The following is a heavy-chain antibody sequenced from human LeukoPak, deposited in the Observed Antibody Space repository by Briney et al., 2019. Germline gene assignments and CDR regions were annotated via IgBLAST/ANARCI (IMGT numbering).Heavy chain of an antibody. Sequence: GGSLRLSCAASGLTFSSHGMHWVRQAPGKGLEWVAFIRYDGSNKYYADSVKGRFTISRDNSKNTLYLQMNSLKTEDTAVYYCTTDPYSYWGQGTLVTVSS. V-gene: IGHV3-30*02. CDR2: IRYDGSNK. CDR3: TTDPYSY. D-gene: IGHD2-21*01. J-gene: IGHJ4*02. CDR1: GLTFSSHG.